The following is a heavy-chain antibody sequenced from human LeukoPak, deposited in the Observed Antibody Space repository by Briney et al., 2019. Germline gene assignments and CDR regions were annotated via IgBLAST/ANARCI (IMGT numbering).Heavy chain of an antibody. D-gene: IGHD3-10*01. Sequence: GGSLRLSCAASGFTFSSHWMHWVRHAPGKGLVWVTRISSDGSSTSYADSMKGRFTISRDNAKNTLYLQMSSLRAEDTVVYYCARALVVTSGSLDHWGQGTLVTVSS. CDR3: ARALVVTSGSLDH. CDR2: ISSDGSST. V-gene: IGHV3-74*01. J-gene: IGHJ4*02. CDR1: GFTFSSHW.